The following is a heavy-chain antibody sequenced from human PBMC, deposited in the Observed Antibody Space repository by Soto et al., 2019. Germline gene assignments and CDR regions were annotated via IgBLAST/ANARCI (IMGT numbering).Heavy chain of an antibody. CDR2: IIPILGIA. V-gene: IGHV1-69*02. D-gene: IGHD3-22*01. CDR1: GGTFSSYT. J-gene: IGHJ4*02. Sequence: QVQLVQSGAEVKKPGSSVKVSCKASGGTFSSYTISWVRQAPGQGLEWMGRIIPILGIATYAQKFQGRVTITEDKSTSTAYMELSSLRSEDTAVYYCARTHYYDSSGQYYFDYWGQGTLVIVSS. CDR3: ARTHYYDSSGQYYFDY.